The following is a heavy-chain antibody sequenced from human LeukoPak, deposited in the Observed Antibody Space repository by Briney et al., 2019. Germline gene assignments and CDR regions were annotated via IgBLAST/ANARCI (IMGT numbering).Heavy chain of an antibody. J-gene: IGHJ5*02. Sequence: SETLSLTCAVYSGSFSGYYWSWIRQPPGKGLEWIGEINHSGSTNYNPSLKSRVTISVDTSKNQFSLKLSSVTAADTAVYYCARGGISWPYYYGSGSYHSWFDPWGQGTLVTVSS. V-gene: IGHV4-34*01. CDR1: SGSFSGYY. CDR2: INHSGST. CDR3: ARGGISWPYYYGSGSYHSWFDP. D-gene: IGHD3-10*01.